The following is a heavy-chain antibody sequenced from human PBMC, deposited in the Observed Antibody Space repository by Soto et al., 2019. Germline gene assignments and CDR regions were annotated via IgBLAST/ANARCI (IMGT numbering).Heavy chain of an antibody. D-gene: IGHD1-26*01. J-gene: IGHJ4*02. CDR2: ISYEGRNQ. CDR1: GFMFSSYG. V-gene: IGHV3-30*18. Sequence: QVQLVESGGDVVQPGRSLRLSCAASGFMFSSYGMHWVRQAPGKGLEWVAVISYEGRNQYYADSAKGRLTISRDNSNNTLYLQMNSLRVEDTAIYYCAKEGQMKVSTALDHWGQGTLVTVSS. CDR3: AKEGQMKVSTALDH.